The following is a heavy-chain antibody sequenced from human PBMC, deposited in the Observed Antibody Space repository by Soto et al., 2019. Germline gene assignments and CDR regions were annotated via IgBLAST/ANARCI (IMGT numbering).Heavy chain of an antibody. J-gene: IGHJ4*02. V-gene: IGHV3-15*01. Sequence: PGGSLRLSCAASGFTFSDAWMSWVRQAPGKGLEWVGRIKSKTDGGTTDYAAPVKGRFTISRDDSKNTLYLLMNSLKTEDTAVYYCATDPSETFDYWGQGTLVTVSS. CDR3: ATDPSETFDY. CDR2: IKSKTDGGTT. CDR1: GFTFSDAW.